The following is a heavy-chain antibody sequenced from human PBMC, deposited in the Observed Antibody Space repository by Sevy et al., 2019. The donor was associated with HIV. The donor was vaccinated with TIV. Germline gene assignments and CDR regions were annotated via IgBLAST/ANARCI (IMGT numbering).Heavy chain of an antibody. CDR2: FCFGDGKL. Sequence: GGSLRLSCMTSGFTITRYTMTWFRQAPGKGLEGVSPFCFGDGKLYYADSVKGRFTFSRDISKNTVYLQMNSLRADDTAVYYCAREGCTKPHDYWGQGTLVTVSS. CDR3: AREGCTKPHDY. D-gene: IGHD2-8*01. V-gene: IGHV3-23*01. CDR1: GFTITRYT. J-gene: IGHJ4*02.